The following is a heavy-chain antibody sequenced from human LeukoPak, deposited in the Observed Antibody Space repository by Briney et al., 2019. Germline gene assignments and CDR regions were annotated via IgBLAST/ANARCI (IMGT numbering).Heavy chain of an antibody. D-gene: IGHD1-26*01. CDR1: GYAFTGYY. Sequence: ASVKVPCKASGYAFTGYYIHWVRQAPGQGLEWMGWINPNSGDTNYAQKFQGRVTMTRDTSITTAYMELSRLRSDDTAVYYCARDRGSYFSDAFDIWGQGTMVTVSS. J-gene: IGHJ3*02. CDR2: INPNSGDT. V-gene: IGHV1-2*02. CDR3: ARDRGSYFSDAFDI.